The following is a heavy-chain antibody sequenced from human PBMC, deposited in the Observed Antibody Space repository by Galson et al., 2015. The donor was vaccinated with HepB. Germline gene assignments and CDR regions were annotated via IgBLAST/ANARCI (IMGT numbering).Heavy chain of an antibody. CDR1: GFTFSTYS. J-gene: IGHJ4*02. V-gene: IGHV4-34*01. CDR2: IYYNGNT. CDR3: ARDKYSYNLDADF. D-gene: IGHD5-18*01. Sequence: LRLSCAASGFTFSTYSMHWIRQSPGRGLEWIATIYYNGNTYYSPSLKSRVTISLDTSKNEFYLKVTSVTAADTALYFCARDKYSYNLDADFWGQGTLVTVSS.